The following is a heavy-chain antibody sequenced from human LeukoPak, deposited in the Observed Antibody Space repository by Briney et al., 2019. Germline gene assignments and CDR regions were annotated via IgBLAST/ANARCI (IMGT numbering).Heavy chain of an antibody. CDR2: IYHSGST. Sequence: TLSLTCAVSGGSISSGGYSWSWIRQPPGKGLEWIGYIYHSGSTYYNPSLKSRVTISVDRSKNQFSLKLSSVTAADTAVYYCARGGGYSIWFDPWGQGTLVTVSS. CDR1: GGSISSGGYS. D-gene: IGHD4-11*01. J-gene: IGHJ5*02. CDR3: ARGGGYSIWFDP. V-gene: IGHV4-30-2*01.